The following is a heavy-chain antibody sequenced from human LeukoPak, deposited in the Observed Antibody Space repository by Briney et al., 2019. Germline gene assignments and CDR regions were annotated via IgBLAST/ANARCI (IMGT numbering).Heavy chain of an antibody. D-gene: IGHD3-16*01. CDR3: AKGGGGRLMHYYYMDV. V-gene: IGHV3-9*03. CDR1: GFIFDDYA. Sequence: PGGSLRLSCAASGFIFDDYAMHWVRQAPGKGLEWVSGITWNSDSIDYADSVKGRFTISRDNAKNSLYLQMNSLRAEDMALYYCAKGGGGRLMHYYYMDVWGKGTTVTVSS. J-gene: IGHJ6*03. CDR2: ITWNSDSI.